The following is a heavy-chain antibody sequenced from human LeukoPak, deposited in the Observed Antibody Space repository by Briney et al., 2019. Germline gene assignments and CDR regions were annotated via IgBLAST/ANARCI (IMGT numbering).Heavy chain of an antibody. V-gene: IGHV4-39*01. CDR3: ARPATSGTYYSAFDY. Sequence: PSETLSLTCTVSGGSISSSNYYWGWVRQPPGKGLEWIGTIYYSGSTNYNPSLKSRVTISAGMPKNQFSLKVSSVTAADTAVYYCARPATSGTYYSAFDYWGQGTLVTVSS. J-gene: IGHJ4*02. CDR2: IYYSGST. D-gene: IGHD3-22*01. CDR1: GGSISSSNYY.